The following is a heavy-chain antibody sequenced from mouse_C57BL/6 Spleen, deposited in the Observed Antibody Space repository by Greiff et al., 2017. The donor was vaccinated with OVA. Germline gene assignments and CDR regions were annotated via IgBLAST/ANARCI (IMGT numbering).Heavy chain of an antibody. CDR1: GYTFTSYW. CDR3: ARSRGNYDFDY. V-gene: IGHV1-69*01. D-gene: IGHD2-1*01. Sequence: QVQLKQPGAELVMPGASVKLSCKASGYTFTSYWMHWVKQRPGQGLEWIGEIDPSDSYTNYNQKFKGKSTLTVDKSSSTAYMQLSSLTSEDSAVYYCARSRGNYDFDYWGQGTTLTVSS. CDR2: IDPSDSYT. J-gene: IGHJ2*01.